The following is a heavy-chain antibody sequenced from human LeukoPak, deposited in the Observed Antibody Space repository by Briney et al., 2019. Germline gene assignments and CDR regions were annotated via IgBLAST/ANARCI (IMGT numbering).Heavy chain of an antibody. V-gene: IGHV1-18*01. CDR3: ARDHDDIVVVPAALPPAY. D-gene: IGHD2-2*01. CDR1: GYTFTSYG. Sequence: ASVTVSFKASGYTFTSYGISWVRQAPGQGLEWMGWISAYNGNTNYAQKLQGRVTMTTDTSTSTAYMELRSLRSDDTAVYYCARDHDDIVVVPAALPPAYWGQGTLVTVSS. CDR2: ISAYNGNT. J-gene: IGHJ4*02.